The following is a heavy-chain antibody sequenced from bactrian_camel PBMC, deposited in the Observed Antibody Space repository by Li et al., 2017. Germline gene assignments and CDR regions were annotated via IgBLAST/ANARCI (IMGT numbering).Heavy chain of an antibody. Sequence: HVQLVESGGGSVQVGGSLKLSCAVSGYTYPRYYMAWFRQAAGAERERVGYMDSDGTTTLSNSVKGRFTISWDSAKRTLFLQMNNLKPEDTAMYYCAADRYGGSWNLGALCVRTERKHNYWGQGTQVTVS. CDR3: AADRYGGSWNLGALCVRTERKHNY. J-gene: IGHJ4*01. V-gene: IGHV3S55*01. D-gene: IGHD6*01. CDR2: MDSDGTT. CDR1: GYTYPRYY.